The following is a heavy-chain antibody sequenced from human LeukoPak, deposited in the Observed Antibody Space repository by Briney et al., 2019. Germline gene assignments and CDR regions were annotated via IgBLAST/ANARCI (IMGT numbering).Heavy chain of an antibody. V-gene: IGHV3-30*18. D-gene: IGHD4-17*01. J-gene: IGHJ4*02. CDR3: AKPQTRPTDYFDY. Sequence: GGSLRLSCAASGLTFSSYGMHWVRQAPGKGLEWVAVISYDGSNKYYADSVKGRFTISRDNSKNTLYLQMNSLRAEDTAVYYCAKPQTRPTDYFDYWGQGTLVTVSS. CDR1: GLTFSSYG. CDR2: ISYDGSNK.